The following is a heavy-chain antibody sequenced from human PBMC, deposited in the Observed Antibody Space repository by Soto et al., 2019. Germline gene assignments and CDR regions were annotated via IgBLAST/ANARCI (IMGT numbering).Heavy chain of an antibody. V-gene: IGHV3-23*01. CDR1: GFTFSSHS. Sequence: EVQLLESGGGLVQPGGSLRLSCAAAGFTFSSHSMTWVRQAPGKGLEWVSSITGSGDTTYHADSVQGRFIISRDNSKNTLNLQMNSLRAEDTAVYYCAKAYGPSYYYYMEVWGTGTTVTVSS. CDR3: AKAYGPSYYYYMEV. J-gene: IGHJ6*03. CDR2: ITGSGDTT. D-gene: IGHD3-10*01.